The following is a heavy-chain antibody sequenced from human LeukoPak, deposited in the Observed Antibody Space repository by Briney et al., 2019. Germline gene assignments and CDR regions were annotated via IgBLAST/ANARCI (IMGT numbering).Heavy chain of an antibody. J-gene: IGHJ4*02. CDR2: ISAYNGNT. D-gene: IGHD3-9*01. Sequence: GASVNVSCKASGYTFTSYGISWVRQAPGQGLEWMGWISAYNGNTNYAQKLQGRVNMNTDTSTSTAYMELRSLRSDDTAVYYCGRMGLRYFDWLFAYYFDYWGQGTLVTVSS. CDR3: GRMGLRYFDWLFAYYFDY. V-gene: IGHV1-18*04. CDR1: GYTFTSYG.